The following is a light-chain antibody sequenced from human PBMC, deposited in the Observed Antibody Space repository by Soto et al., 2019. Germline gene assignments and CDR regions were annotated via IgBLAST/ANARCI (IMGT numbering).Light chain of an antibody. CDR1: QSITNW. CDR3: QQYNSYSPLT. J-gene: IGKJ3*01. Sequence: DIQMTQSPSTLSRSVGDRVTITWRPSQSITNWLAWYQQKPGKAPKLLVYDASSLESGVPSRFSGSGSGTEFTLTISSLQPDDFATYYCQQYNSYSPLTFGPGTKVDI. V-gene: IGKV1-5*01. CDR2: DAS.